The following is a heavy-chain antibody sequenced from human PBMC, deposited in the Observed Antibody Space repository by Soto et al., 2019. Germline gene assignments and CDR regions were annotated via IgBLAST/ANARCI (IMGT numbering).Heavy chain of an antibody. D-gene: IGHD3-16*01. CDR1: GFTFRSYV. J-gene: IGHJ1*01. CDR2: TSYDGSDK. V-gene: IGHV3-30*19. Sequence: QVQLVESGGGVVQPGTSLRVSCVGSGFTFRSYVIHWVRQAPGKGLEWVALTSYDGSDKYYDDSVRGRFTISRDNSRNKVDLQRDGLRLEDTALYYCARWATPGGLDDWGQGTLVSVSS. CDR3: ARWATPGGLDD.